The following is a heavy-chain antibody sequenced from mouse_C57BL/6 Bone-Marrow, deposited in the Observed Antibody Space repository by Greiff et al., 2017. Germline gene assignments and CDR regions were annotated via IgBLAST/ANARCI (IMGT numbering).Heavy chain of an antibody. CDR3: TTVVRY. CDR2: IDPENGDT. D-gene: IGHD1-1*01. V-gene: IGHV14-4*01. CDR1: GFNFKDDY. Sequence: EVHLVESGAELVRPGASVKLSCTASGFNFKDDYMHWVKQRPEQGLEWIGWIDPENGDTEYASKFQGKATITADTSSNTAYLQLSSLTSEDTAVYYCTTVVRYWGQGTTLTVSS. J-gene: IGHJ2*01.